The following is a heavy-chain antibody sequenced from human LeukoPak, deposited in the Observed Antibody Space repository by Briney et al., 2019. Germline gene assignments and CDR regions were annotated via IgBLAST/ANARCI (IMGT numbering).Heavy chain of an antibody. CDR2: INPNSGGT. CDR1: GYTFTGCY. CDR3: ARFEYSSSSHSDY. V-gene: IGHV1-2*02. Sequence: GASVKVSCKASGYTFTGCYMHWVRQAPGQGLEWMGWINPNSGGTNYAQKFQGRVTMTRDTSISTAYMELSRLRSDDTAVYYCARFEYSSSSHSDYWGQGTLVTVSS. J-gene: IGHJ4*02. D-gene: IGHD6-6*01.